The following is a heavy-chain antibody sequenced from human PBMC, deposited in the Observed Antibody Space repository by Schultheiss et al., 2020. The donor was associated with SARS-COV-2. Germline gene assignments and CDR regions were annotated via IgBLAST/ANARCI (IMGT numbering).Heavy chain of an antibody. Sequence: GGSLRLSCAASGFTFSSYSMNWVRQAPGKGLEWVSYISISSSSIYYADSVKGRFTISRDNAKNSLYLQMNNLRDEDTAVYYCARAPGSYFDYWGQGTLVTVSS. CDR3: ARAPGSYFDY. CDR1: GFTFSSYS. V-gene: IGHV3-48*02. D-gene: IGHD3-10*01. J-gene: IGHJ4*02. CDR2: ISISSSSI.